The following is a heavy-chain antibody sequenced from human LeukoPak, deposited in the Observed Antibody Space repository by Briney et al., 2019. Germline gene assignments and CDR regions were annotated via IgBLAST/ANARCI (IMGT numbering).Heavy chain of an antibody. D-gene: IGHD1-26*01. J-gene: IGHJ6*02. CDR1: GGSISSGSYN. CDR3: ASDIVGATWRYYYYGMDV. V-gene: IGHV4-61*02. CDR2: IYTSGST. Sequence: SQTLSLTCTVSGGSISSGSYNWSWIRQPAGKGLEWIGRIYTSGSTNYNPSLKSRVTISVDTSKNQFSLKLSSVTAADTAVYYCASDIVGATWRYYYYGMDVWGQGTTVTVSS.